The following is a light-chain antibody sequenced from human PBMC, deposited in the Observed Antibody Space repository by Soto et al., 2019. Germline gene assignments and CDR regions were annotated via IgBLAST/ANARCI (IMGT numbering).Light chain of an antibody. J-gene: IGLJ2*01. CDR1: RSDVGAYNS. Sequence: QSVLTQPASVSGSPGQSITISCTGTRSDVGAYNSVSWYQQHPGKVPKLIIYAVSIRPSGVSNRFSGSKSGNTASLAISGLQAEDEADYYCSSYTSNNLLFGGGTKVTVL. CDR2: AVS. V-gene: IGLV2-14*01. CDR3: SSYTSNNLL.